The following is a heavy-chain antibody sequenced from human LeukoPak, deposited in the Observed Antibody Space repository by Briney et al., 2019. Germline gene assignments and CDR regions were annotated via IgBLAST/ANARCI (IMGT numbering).Heavy chain of an antibody. CDR3: ARGGVVDYYYYCMDV. J-gene: IGHJ6*03. CDR2: MNPNSGNT. D-gene: IGHD3-3*01. V-gene: IGHV1-8*01. CDR1: GYTFTSYD. Sequence: SVKVSCKASGYTFTSYDINWVRQATGQGLEWMGCMNPNSGNTGYAQKFQGRVTITRNTSISTVYMDMSSLRSDDTAVYYCARGGVVDYYYYCMDVWGKGTTVTVSS.